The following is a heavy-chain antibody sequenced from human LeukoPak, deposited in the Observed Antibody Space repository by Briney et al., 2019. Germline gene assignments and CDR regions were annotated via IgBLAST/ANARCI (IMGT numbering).Heavy chain of an antibody. V-gene: IGHV3-23*01. CDR1: RFTFSRYF. D-gene: IGHD1-26*01. CDR2: ITPSGATT. J-gene: IGHJ4*02. CDR3: AKPPEVGATVGYFDY. Sequence: PGGSLRLSCAASRFTFSRYFMSWFRQAPGKGLEWVSTITPSGATTYYADSVKGRFTISRDNSKNTLYLQMNSLRAEDTAVYYCAKPPEVGATVGYFDYWGQGTLVTVSS.